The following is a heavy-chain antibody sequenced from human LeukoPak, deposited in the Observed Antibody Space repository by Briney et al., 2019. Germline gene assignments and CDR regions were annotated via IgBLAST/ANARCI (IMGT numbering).Heavy chain of an antibody. CDR3: ARHWTGAGYYYYIDV. Sequence: SETLSLTCAVYGGSFSGYNSSWIRQPPGKGLEWIGEINHSGSTNYNPAPKSRVPISVDTSKNQFSLKLSSVTAADTAVYYCARHWTGAGYYYYIDVWGKGTAVTVSS. CDR1: GGSFSGYN. V-gene: IGHV4-34*01. D-gene: IGHD3/OR15-3a*01. CDR2: INHSGST. J-gene: IGHJ6*03.